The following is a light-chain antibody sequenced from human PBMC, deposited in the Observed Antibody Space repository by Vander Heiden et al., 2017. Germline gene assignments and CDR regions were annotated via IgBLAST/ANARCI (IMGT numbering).Light chain of an antibody. CDR3: QQSDYTPYT. CDR1: QSISSY. V-gene: IGKV1-39*01. CDR2: VAS. Sequence: IQMTQSPSSLSASVGDRVTITCRASQSISSYLNWYQQKPGRVPELLIYVASSLQSGVPSKFSGSGSGTDFTLTISSLQPEDFATYYCQQSDYTPYTFGQWTKMEIK. J-gene: IGKJ2*01.